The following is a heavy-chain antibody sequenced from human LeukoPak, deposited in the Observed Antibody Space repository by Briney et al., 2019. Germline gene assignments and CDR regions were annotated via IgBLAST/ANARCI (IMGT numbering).Heavy chain of an antibody. Sequence: SQTLSLTCAFSGDIVSTNSAAWNWITQSPSRGLEWLERTYFGPNIYKDYAVSVKNRIAINPGAAKNQFSLQLNSVTPEDTAIYYCARGWLRTGFDYWGQGTLVTVSS. D-gene: IGHD5-12*01. CDR3: ARGWLRTGFDY. CDR1: GDIVSTNSAA. V-gene: IGHV6-1*01. CDR2: TYFGPNIYK. J-gene: IGHJ4*02.